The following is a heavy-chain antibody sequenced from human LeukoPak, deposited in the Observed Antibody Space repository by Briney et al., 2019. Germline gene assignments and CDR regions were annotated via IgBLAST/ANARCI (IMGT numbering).Heavy chain of an antibody. CDR1: GVSISSSSYY. V-gene: IGHV4-39*07. CDR3: ARDHYYYYYYMDV. J-gene: IGHJ6*03. CDR2: IYYSGST. Sequence: PSETLSLTCTVSGVSISSSSYYWGWLRQPPGKGLEWIGSIYYSGSTYYNPSLKSRVTISVDTSKNQFSLKLSSVTAADTAVYCCARDHYYYYYYMDVWGKGTTVTVSS.